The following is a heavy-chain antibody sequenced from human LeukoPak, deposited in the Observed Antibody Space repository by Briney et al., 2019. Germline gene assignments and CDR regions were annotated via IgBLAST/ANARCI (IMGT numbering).Heavy chain of an antibody. CDR2: IYYSGST. D-gene: IGHD3-22*01. J-gene: IGHJ4*02. CDR3: ARNYYDSTGYLPGLFDY. V-gene: IGHV4-61*01. Sequence: SETLSLTCTVSGXSVSSVFYYWSWVRQPPGRGLEFIGYIYYSGSTNYNPSLKSRVAILVDTSKNQFSLRLSSVTAADTAVYYCARNYYDSTGYLPGLFDYWGQGTLVTVSS. CDR1: GXSVSSVFYY.